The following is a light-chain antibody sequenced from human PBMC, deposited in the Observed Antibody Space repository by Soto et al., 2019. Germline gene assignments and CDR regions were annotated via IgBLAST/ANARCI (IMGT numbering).Light chain of an antibody. V-gene: IGLV2-11*01. Sequence: HSALTQPRSVSGSPGQSVAISCTGIGCFDFVSWYQQYPGKAPKLMIYDVTNRPSGVPDRFSASKSGDTASLTISGLQAEDEADYYCCSYTGSYSVFGGGTKLTVL. CDR2: DVT. J-gene: IGLJ3*02. CDR3: CSYTGSYSV. CDR1: GCFDF.